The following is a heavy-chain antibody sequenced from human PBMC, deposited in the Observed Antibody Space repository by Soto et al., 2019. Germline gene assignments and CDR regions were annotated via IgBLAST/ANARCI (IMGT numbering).Heavy chain of an antibody. CDR3: ARLGRRTVASHFDY. CDR2: IYYSGIT. D-gene: IGHD2-21*01. V-gene: IGHV4-59*08. J-gene: IGHJ4*02. CDR1: GGSISPSY. Sequence: QVQLQESGPGLVKPSETLSLTCTVSGGSISPSYWSWIRLPPGKGLEWIGYIYYSGITNYNPSLRSRVTISVDTSKYQFSLRLSDVTAADTAVYYCARLGRRTVASHFDYWGQGTLITVAS.